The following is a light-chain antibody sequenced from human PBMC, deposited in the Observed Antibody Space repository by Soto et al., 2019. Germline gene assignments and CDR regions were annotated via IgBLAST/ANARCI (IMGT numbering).Light chain of an antibody. J-gene: IGLJ1*01. CDR3: SSYTRQSTYV. CDR2: EVN. Sequence: QSVLTQPASVSGSPGQSITISCTGTSSDVGGYKYVSWFQQYPGKVPKLIIYEVNDRPSGVSNRFSASKSGNTASLTISGLQAEDEADYYCSSYTRQSTYVSGTGTKLTVL. CDR1: SSDVGGYKY. V-gene: IGLV2-14*03.